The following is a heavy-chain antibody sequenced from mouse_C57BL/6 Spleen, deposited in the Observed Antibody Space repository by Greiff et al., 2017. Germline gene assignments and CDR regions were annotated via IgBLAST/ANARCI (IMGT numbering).Heavy chain of an antibody. Sequence: VQLQQSGPELVKPGASVKISCKPSGYSSTDYNMNWVKQSNGKSLEWIGVINPNYGTTSYNQKFKGKATLTVDQSSSTAYMQLNSLTSEDSAVYYCASVTGSYWYFDVWGTGTTVTVSS. V-gene: IGHV1-39*01. J-gene: IGHJ1*03. CDR3: ASVTGSYWYFDV. D-gene: IGHD4-1*01. CDR1: GYSSTDYN. CDR2: INPNYGTT.